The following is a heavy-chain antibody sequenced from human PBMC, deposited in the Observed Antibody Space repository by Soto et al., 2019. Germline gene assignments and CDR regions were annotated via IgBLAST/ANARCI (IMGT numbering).Heavy chain of an antibody. V-gene: IGHV4-31*03. J-gene: IGHJ6*03. CDR2: IYYSGST. CDR3: AVGGSGSSIFHYYYYMDV. Sequence: PSETLSLTCTVSGGSISSGGYYWSWIRQHPGKGLEWIGYIYYSGSTYYNPSLKSRVTISVDTSKNQFSLKLSSVTAADTAVYYCAVGGSGSSIFHYYYYMDVWGKGTTVTVSS. D-gene: IGHD3-10*01. CDR1: GGSISSGGYY.